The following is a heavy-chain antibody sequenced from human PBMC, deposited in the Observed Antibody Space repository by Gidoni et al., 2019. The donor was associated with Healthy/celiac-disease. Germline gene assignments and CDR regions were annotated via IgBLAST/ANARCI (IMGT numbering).Heavy chain of an antibody. D-gene: IGHD5-18*01. CDR1: GGSISSYY. CDR3: ARGIQPDAFDI. Sequence: QVQLQESGPGLVKPSETLSLTGTVSGGSISSYYWSWIRQPPGKGLEWSGYIYSSGRTNYNPSLKSRVTISVDTSKNQFSLKLSSVTAADTAVYYCARGIQPDAFDIWGQGTMVTVSS. V-gene: IGHV4-59*01. J-gene: IGHJ3*02. CDR2: IYSSGRT.